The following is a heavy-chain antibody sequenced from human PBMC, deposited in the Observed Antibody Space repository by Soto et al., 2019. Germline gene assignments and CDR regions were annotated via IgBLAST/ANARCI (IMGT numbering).Heavy chain of an antibody. Sequence: ASVKVSCKASGFTFTNYAMQWVRQAPGQMLELMGWINAGNGDTRYSQNFQGRVTITRDTSASTAYMELSSLISEDAAVYYCARGIWTMPRGSYYFDYWGQGTLVTVSS. CDR1: GFTFTNYA. CDR3: ARGIWTMPRGSYYFDY. CDR2: INAGNGDT. J-gene: IGHJ4*02. D-gene: IGHD3-10*01. V-gene: IGHV1-3*01.